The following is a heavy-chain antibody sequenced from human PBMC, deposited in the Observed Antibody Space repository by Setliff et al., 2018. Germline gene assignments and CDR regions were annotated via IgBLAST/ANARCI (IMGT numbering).Heavy chain of an antibody. CDR2: IIPIFGTA. Sequence: SVKVSCKASGGTFSSYAISWVRQAPGQGLEWMGGIIPIFGTANYAQKFQGRVTITADESMSTAYMELSSLRSEDTAVYYCARGRPYYYDSSGYYGGGIDYWGQGTLVTVSS. D-gene: IGHD3-22*01. CDR1: GGTFSSYA. V-gene: IGHV1-69*13. J-gene: IGHJ4*02. CDR3: ARGRPYYYDSSGYYGGGIDY.